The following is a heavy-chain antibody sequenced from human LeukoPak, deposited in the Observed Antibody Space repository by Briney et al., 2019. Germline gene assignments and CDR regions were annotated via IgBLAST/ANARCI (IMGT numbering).Heavy chain of an antibody. D-gene: IGHD1-26*01. V-gene: IGHV3-48*02. CDR1: GYPFSSFS. Sequence: SGGSLRLSCAASGYPFSSFSMNWVRQAPGKGLEWVSYISSTSNNIYYADSVQGRFTVSRDNVKNSLYLQMNSLRDDDTAVYYCARDLISGHYTFDYWGQGTLVTVSS. J-gene: IGHJ4*02. CDR2: ISSTSNNI. CDR3: ARDLISGHYTFDY.